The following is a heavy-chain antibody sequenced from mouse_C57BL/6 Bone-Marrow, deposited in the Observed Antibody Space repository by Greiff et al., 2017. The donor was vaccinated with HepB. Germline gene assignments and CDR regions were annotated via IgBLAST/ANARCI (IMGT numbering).Heavy chain of an antibody. V-gene: IGHV1-20*01. J-gene: IGHJ2*01. Sequence: VQLQQSGPELVKPGDSVKISCKASGYSFTGYFMNWVMQSHGKSLEWIGRINPYNGDTFYNQKFKGKATLTVDKSSSTAHMELRSLTSEDSAVYYCARTAPSYYFDYWGQGTTLTVSS. D-gene: IGHD1-2*01. CDR2: INPYNGDT. CDR3: ARTAPSYYFDY. CDR1: GYSFTGYF.